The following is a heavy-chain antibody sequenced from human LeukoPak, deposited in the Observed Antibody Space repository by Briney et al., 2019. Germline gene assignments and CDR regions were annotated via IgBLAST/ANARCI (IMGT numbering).Heavy chain of an antibody. CDR3: ARRRGIAVAVYYFDY. J-gene: IGHJ4*02. Sequence: PSETLSLTCTVSGGSISSSSYYWGWLRQPPGQGLEWIVSIYYSGSTYYNPSLKSRVTISVDTSKNQFSLKLSSVTAADTAVYYCARRRGIAVAVYYFDYWGQGTLVTVSS. V-gene: IGHV4-39*01. CDR2: IYYSGST. CDR1: GGSISSSSYY. D-gene: IGHD6-19*01.